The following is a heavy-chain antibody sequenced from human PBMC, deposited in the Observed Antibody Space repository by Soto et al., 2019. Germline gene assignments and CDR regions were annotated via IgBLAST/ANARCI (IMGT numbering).Heavy chain of an antibody. CDR1: GGTFSSYA. Sequence: QVQLVQSGAEVKKPGSSVKVSCKASGGTFSSYAISGVRQAPGQGLEWMGGIIPIFGTADYAQKFQGRGTITADESKSTDYMELSSLRSEDTAVYYCARYPTDYYCYGIDVWGQGTTVTVSS. V-gene: IGHV1-69*12. J-gene: IGHJ6*02. CDR2: IIPIFGTA. CDR3: ARYPTDYYCYGIDV.